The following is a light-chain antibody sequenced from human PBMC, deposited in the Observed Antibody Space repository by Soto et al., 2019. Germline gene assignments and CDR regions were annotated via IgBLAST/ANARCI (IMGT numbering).Light chain of an antibody. V-gene: IGLV6-57*04. CDR2: EDN. CDR1: SGTIASNY. CDR3: ETWGTGIWV. J-gene: IGLJ3*02. Sequence: NFMLTQPHSVSESPGKTVTISCTRSSGTIASNYVQWYQQRPGSAPTTVIYEDNQRPSGVPDRFSGSTDGSSNSASLTISGLQTEDEADYYCETWGTGIWVFGGGTKLTVL.